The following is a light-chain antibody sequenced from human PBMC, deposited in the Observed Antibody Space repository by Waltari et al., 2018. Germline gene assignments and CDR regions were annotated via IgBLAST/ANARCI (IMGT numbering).Light chain of an antibody. CDR3: QKYYSTPYT. V-gene: IGKV4-1*01. CDR2: WAS. J-gene: IGKJ2*01. Sequence: DIVMTQSPDSLAVSLGERATINCKSSQSVLYSSNNKIYLAWYQHKPGQPPKLLIYWASTRESGVPDRFSGSGSGTDFTLTISSLQAEDVAVYYCQKYYSTPYTFGQGTKLEIK. CDR1: QSVLYSSNNKIY.